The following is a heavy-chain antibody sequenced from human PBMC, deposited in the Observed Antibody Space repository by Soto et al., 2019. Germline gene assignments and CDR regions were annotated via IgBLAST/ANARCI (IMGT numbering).Heavy chain of an antibody. CDR1: GGSFSGYY. J-gene: IGHJ6*02. V-gene: IGHV4-34*01. D-gene: IGHD3-10*01. CDR3: ARGSPSITMVRGVKYYYYGMDV. Sequence: SETLSLTCAVYGGSFSGYYWSWIRQPPGKGLEWIGEINHSGSTNYNPSLKSRVTISVDTSKNQFSLKLSSVTAADTAVYYCARGSPSITMVRGVKYYYYGMDVWGQGTTVAVSS. CDR2: INHSGST.